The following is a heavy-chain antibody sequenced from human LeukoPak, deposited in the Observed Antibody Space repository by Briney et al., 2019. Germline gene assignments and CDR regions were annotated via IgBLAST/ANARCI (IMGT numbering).Heavy chain of an antibody. V-gene: IGHV1-46*01. D-gene: IGHD2-2*02. J-gene: IGHJ4*02. CDR3: ARDIVVVPAAIGGMDY. CDR1: GYTFTSYY. CDR2: INPSGGNT. Sequence: ASVKVSCKASGYTFTSYYMHWVRQAPGQGLESRGIINPSGGNTSYAQKFQGRVTITMDTSTSTVYMELSSLRSEDTAVYYCARDIVVVPAAIGGMDYWGQGTLVTVSS.